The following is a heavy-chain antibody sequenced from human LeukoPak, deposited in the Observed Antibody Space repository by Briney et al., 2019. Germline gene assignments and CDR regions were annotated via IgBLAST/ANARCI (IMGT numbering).Heavy chain of an antibody. CDR3: ARAGAAAAGGACDY. D-gene: IGHD6-13*01. J-gene: IGHJ4*02. V-gene: IGHV3-30*02. CDR1: GFTFSSYG. CDR2: IRYDGSNK. Sequence: GGSLRLSCAASGFTFSSYGMHWVRQAPGKGLEWVAFIRYDGSNKYYADSVKGRFTISRDNSKNTLYLQMNSLRAEDTAVYYCARAGAAAAGGACDYWGQGTLVTVSS.